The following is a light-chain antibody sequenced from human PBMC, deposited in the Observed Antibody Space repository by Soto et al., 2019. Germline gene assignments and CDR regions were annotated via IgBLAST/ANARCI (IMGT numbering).Light chain of an antibody. J-gene: IGKJ2*01. CDR1: QSVSSN. V-gene: IGKV3-15*01. CDR2: GAS. CDR3: QQYNNWPYT. Sequence: EIVMTQSPATLSVSPGERATLSCRASQSVSSNLVWYQQKPGQAPRLLIYGASTRATGIPARFNGSGSGTEFTLTISSLQSEDFAVYFCQQYNNWPYTFGQGTKLEIK.